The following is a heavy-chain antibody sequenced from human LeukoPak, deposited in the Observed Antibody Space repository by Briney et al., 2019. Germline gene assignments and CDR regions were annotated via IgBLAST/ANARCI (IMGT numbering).Heavy chain of an antibody. J-gene: IGHJ4*02. D-gene: IGHD2-2*02. CDR3: ARDGYCSSTSCYTKYFDY. CDR1: GGTFTSYA. Sequence: SVKVSCKASGGTFTSYAISWVRHAPGQGLEWMGRIIPIFGTANYVQKFQGRVIMTTEKSTNTAYMELRSLRSDDTAVYYCARDGYCSSTSCYTKYFDYWGQGTLVTVSS. CDR2: IIPIFGTA. V-gene: IGHV1-69*05.